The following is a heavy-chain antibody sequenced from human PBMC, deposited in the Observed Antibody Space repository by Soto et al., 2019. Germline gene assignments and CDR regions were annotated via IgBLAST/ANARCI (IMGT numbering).Heavy chain of an antibody. CDR3: AGLALGKFDF. J-gene: IGHJ4*02. Sequence: EVQLLESGGGLVQPGGSLRLSCSASGFSFGSNSMAWVRQAPGKGLGWVSSISDTAHRIFHADSVKGRFTISRDISRNSLYLQMNSLRAVDTALYYCAGLALGKFDFWGQGTLVIVSS. CDR1: GFSFGSNS. V-gene: IGHV3-23*01. CDR2: ISDTAHRI. D-gene: IGHD1-26*01.